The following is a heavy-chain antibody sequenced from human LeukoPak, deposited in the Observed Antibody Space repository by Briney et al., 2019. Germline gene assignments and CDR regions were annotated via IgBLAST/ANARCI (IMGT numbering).Heavy chain of an antibody. CDR1: GGSISSSSYY. J-gene: IGHJ3*02. Sequence: PSETLSLTCTVSGGSISSSSYYWGWIRQPPGKGLEWIGSIYYSGSTYYNPSLKSRVTISVDTSKNQFSLKLSSVTAADTAVYYCARDLRPPGSGSYYDAFDIWGQGTMVTVSS. V-gene: IGHV4-39*02. CDR2: IYYSGST. CDR3: ARDLRPPGSGSYYDAFDI. D-gene: IGHD1-26*01.